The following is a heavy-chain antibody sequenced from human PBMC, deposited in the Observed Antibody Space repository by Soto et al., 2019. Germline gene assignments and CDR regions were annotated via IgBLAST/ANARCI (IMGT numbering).Heavy chain of an antibody. V-gene: IGHV3-30*18. J-gene: IGHJ4*02. D-gene: IGHD6-19*01. CDR1: GFTFSTYG. CDR3: AKTSNGYNTGWFVY. CDR2: ISNDGSDR. Sequence: QVKLVESGGGVVQPGRSLRLSCAASGFTFSTYGMHWVRQTPGKGLEWVAAISNDGSDRYYADSVKGRFTTSRDNSKNTLYLQMNGLGADDTAVYFCAKTSNGYNTGWFVYWGQGTLVTVSS.